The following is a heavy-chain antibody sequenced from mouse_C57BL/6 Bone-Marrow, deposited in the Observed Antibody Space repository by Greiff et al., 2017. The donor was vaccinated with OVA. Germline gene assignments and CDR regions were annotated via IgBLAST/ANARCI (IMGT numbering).Heavy chain of an antibody. Sequence: VQLQQSGAELVRPGASVTLSCKASGYTFTAYEMHWVKQTPVHGLEWIGAIDPETGGNAYNQKFKGKAILTADKSSSTAYMELLNLTTEDSAVYYCTSPYYYDSSYFDYWGQGTTLTVSS. CDR3: TSPYYYDSSYFDY. V-gene: IGHV1-15*01. CDR2: IDPETGGN. J-gene: IGHJ2*01. CDR1: GYTFTAYE. D-gene: IGHD1-1*01.